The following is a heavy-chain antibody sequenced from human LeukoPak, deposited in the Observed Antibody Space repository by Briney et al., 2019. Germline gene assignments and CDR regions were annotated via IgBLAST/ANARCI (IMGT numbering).Heavy chain of an antibody. CDR2: IYYSGST. D-gene: IGHD6-13*01. V-gene: IGHV4-61*05. J-gene: IGHJ4*02. CDR3: ARGKQQLQY. CDR1: GGSISSSSYY. Sequence: SETLSLTCTVSGGSISSSSYYWGWIRQPPGKGLEWIGYIYYSGSTNYNPSLKSRVTISVDTSKNQFSLKLSSVTAADTAVYYCARGKQQLQYWGQGTLVTVSS.